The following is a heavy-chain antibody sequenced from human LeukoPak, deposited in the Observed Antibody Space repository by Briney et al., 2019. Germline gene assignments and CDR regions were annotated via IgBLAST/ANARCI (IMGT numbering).Heavy chain of an antibody. V-gene: IGHV3-23*01. J-gene: IGHJ1*01. CDR3: AKSSDYSNSDAEYFQH. D-gene: IGHD4-11*01. CDR1: GFTFSSYA. Sequence: GGSLRLSCAASGFTFSSYAMSWVRQAPGKGLEWVSAISGSGGSTYYADSVKGRFTISRDNSKNTLYLQMNSLRAEDTAVYYCAKSSDYSNSDAEYFQHWGQGTLVTVSS. CDR2: ISGSGGST.